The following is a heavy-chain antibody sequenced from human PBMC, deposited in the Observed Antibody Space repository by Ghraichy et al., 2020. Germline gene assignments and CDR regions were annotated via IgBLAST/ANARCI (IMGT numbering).Heavy chain of an antibody. CDR1: GFSLTSYA. D-gene: IGHD3-3*01. Sequence: GALRLSCAASGFSLTSYAMSWVRLAPGKGLEWVSSVSAGGDNIYYADSVKGRFTISRDTSKSTLYLQMDSLRAEDTAIYYCATVRWLLSVLDYWGQGTLVTVSS. CDR2: VSAGGDNI. CDR3: ATVRWLLSVLDY. J-gene: IGHJ4*02. V-gene: IGHV3-23*01.